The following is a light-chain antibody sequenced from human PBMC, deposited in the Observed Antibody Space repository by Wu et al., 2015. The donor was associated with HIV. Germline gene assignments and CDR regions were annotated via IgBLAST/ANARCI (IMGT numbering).Light chain of an antibody. CDR3: QQYGRSPQT. Sequence: EIVLTQSPATLSLSPGERATLSCRASQSVGSYLAWYQQKPGQVPRLLICDASNGAPGIPARFSGSESGTDFTLTISRLEPEDFAVYYCQQYGRSPQTFGQGTKVEIK. CDR1: QSVGSY. CDR2: DAS. V-gene: IGKV3-20*01. J-gene: IGKJ1*01.